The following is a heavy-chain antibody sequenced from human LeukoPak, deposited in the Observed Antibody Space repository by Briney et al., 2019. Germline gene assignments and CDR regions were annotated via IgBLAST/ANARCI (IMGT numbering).Heavy chain of an antibody. V-gene: IGHV1-2*02. J-gene: IGHJ4*02. CDR1: GYTFTGYY. CDR3: ARDFSAYSSSSSGY. CDR2: INPNSGGT. Sequence: ASVKVSCKASGYTFTGYYMHWVRQAPGQGLEWMGWINPNSGGTNYAQKFQGRVTMTRDTSISTAYMELSRLRSDDTAVYYCARDFSAYSSSSSGYWGQGTLVTVSS. D-gene: IGHD6-6*01.